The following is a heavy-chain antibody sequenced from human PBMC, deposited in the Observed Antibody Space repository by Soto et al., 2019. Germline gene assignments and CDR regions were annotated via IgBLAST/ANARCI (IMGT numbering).Heavy chain of an antibody. V-gene: IGHV1-69*01. CDR2: IIPIFGTA. Sequence: QVQLVQSGAEVRKPGSSVKVSCKASGGTFSSYAISWVRQAPGQGLEWMGGIIPIFGTANYAQKFQGRVGNTADESTSTACMGLSGVRSWDTGVNSCASTASGGYDYVWGGYRNYGMGVWGQGTTVTVSS. CDR1: GGTFSSYA. D-gene: IGHD3-16*02. J-gene: IGHJ6*01. CDR3: ASTASGGYDYVWGGYRNYGMGV.